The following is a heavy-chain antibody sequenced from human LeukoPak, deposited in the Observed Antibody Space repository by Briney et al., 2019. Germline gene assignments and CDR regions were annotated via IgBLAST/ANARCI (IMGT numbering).Heavy chain of an antibody. V-gene: IGHV3-7*01. CDR1: GFIFSDYW. CDR3: ARVGTWELQRVFDY. CDR2: INRHGNEI. Sequence: GGSLRLSCAASGFIFSDYWMTWVRQVPGRGLEWVANINRHGNEIHYVDSVKGRFTISRDNAKNSLYLQLDSLRVEDTAVYYCARVGTWELQRVFDYWGQGTLVTVSS. D-gene: IGHD1-1*01. J-gene: IGHJ4*02.